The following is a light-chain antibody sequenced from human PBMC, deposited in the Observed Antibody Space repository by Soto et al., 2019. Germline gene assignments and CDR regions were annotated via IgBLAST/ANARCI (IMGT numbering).Light chain of an antibody. CDR3: CSYAGSMTFV. CDR2: EVN. V-gene: IGLV2-23*02. CDR1: SSDVGRHNL. J-gene: IGLJ1*01. Sequence: QSVLTQPASVSGSPGQSITISCTGSSSDVGRHNLVSWYQHHPGNAPKLIIYEVNKRPSGISDRFSGSKSGNTASLTISGLQAEDETHYYCCSYAGSMTFVCGTGTKVPVL.